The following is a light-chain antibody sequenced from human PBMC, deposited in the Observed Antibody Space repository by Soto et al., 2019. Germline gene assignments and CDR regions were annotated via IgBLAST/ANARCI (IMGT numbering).Light chain of an antibody. CDR3: QQYNNWPPLT. CDR2: GAS. J-gene: IGKJ4*01. CDR1: QSVSSN. Sequence: EIVMTQSPATLSVSPGERATLSCRASQSVSSNLAWYQQHPGQARRLLIYGASTRATGIQARFRGSGSGTEFTLTISSLQSEDVAVYYCQQYNNWPPLTFGGGTKAEIK. V-gene: IGKV3-15*01.